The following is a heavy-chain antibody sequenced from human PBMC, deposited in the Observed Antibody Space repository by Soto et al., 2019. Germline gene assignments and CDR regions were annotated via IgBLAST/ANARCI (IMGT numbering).Heavy chain of an antibody. CDR3: ARSGSSWSSREFDS. J-gene: IGHJ4*02. V-gene: IGHV1-18*01. Sequence: QVQLVQSGGAVKKPAASVKVSCKASAYTFTNYGISWVRQAPGQGLEWMGWISDYNGEINYAQKFRGRVTMTTDTSTSSAYLEVRSLRSDDTAVYYCARSGSSWSSREFDSWGQGTLVTVSS. D-gene: IGHD6-13*01. CDR2: ISDYNGEI. CDR1: AYTFTNYG.